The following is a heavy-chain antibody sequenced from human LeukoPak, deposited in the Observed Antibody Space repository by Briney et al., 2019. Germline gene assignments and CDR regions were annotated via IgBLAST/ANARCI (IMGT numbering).Heavy chain of an antibody. D-gene: IGHD1-14*01. J-gene: IGHJ4*02. CDR1: GFTFSSYE. CDR2: ISSSGSTI. V-gene: IGHV3-48*03. CDR3: GREARNPVDFEH. Sequence: QSGGSLRLSCAASGFTFSSYEMNWVRQAPGKGLEWVSYISSSGSTIYYADSVKGRFTISRDNAKNSLYLQMNSLRAEDTAVYYCGREARNPVDFEHWGQGTLVPVPS.